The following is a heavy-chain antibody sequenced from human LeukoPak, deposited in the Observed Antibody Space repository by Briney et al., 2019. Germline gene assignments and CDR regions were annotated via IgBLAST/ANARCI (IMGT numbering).Heavy chain of an antibody. D-gene: IGHD3-3*01. J-gene: IGHJ5*02. CDR2: ISGSGGST. CDR1: GSTFSSYA. Sequence: PGGSLRLSCAASGSTFSSYAMSWVRQAPGKGLEWVSAISGSGGSTYYADSVKGRFTISRDNSKNTLYLQMNSLRAEDTAVYYCATRTIFGVVIPWGQGTLVTVSS. CDR3: ATRTIFGVVIP. V-gene: IGHV3-23*01.